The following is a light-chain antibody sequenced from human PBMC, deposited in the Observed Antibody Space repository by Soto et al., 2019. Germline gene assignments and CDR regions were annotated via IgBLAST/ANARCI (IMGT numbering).Light chain of an antibody. Sequence: DIQMTQSPSTLSASVGDRVTITCRASQSISSWLAWYQQKPGKAPKLLIYDASSLESGVPSRFSGSGSGTEFTLTISSLQADDFVTYYCQQYNSYPWTFGQGTKVEIK. CDR1: QSISSW. V-gene: IGKV1-5*01. CDR3: QQYNSYPWT. CDR2: DAS. J-gene: IGKJ1*01.